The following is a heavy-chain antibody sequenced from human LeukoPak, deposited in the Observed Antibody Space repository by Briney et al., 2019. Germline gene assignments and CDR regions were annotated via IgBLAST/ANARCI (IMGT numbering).Heavy chain of an antibody. CDR1: GGTFSSYA. D-gene: IGHD3-10*01. CDR2: MSAYNGNT. Sequence: SVKVSCKASGGTFSSYAISWVRQAPGQGLEWRGWMSAYNGNTNYAQKLQGRVTMTTDTSTSTAYMELRSLRSDDTAVYYCARDRQRGSGSYLDYWGQGTLVTVSS. J-gene: IGHJ4*02. CDR3: ARDRQRGSGSYLDY. V-gene: IGHV1-18*01.